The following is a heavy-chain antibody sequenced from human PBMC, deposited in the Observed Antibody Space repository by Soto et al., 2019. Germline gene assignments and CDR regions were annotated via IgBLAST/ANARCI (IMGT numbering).Heavy chain of an antibody. CDR2: IYYSGST. Sequence: SETLSLTCTVSGGSMSSSYYWSWIRQPPGKGLEWIGYIYYSGSTNYNPPLKSRVTISVDTSKNQFSLKLSSVTAADTAVYYCATRDYYGMDVWGQGTTVTVSS. J-gene: IGHJ6*02. V-gene: IGHV4-59*01. CDR1: GGSMSSSYY. CDR3: ATRDYYGMDV. D-gene: IGHD3-3*01.